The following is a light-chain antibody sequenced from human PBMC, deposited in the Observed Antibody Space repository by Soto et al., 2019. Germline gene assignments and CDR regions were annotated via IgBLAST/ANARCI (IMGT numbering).Light chain of an antibody. CDR2: DAS. J-gene: IGKJ3*01. CDR1: QRIRTW. V-gene: IGKV1-5*01. CDR3: QQYNTTMLT. Sequence: DIPMTQSPSTLSASVGDRVTITCRASQRIRTWLAWYQQQPGKAPKLLIYDASSLDSGVPSRFSGSGSGTKFTPLTSSLQPADFSTNFCQQYNTTMLTFGPGTQVDIK.